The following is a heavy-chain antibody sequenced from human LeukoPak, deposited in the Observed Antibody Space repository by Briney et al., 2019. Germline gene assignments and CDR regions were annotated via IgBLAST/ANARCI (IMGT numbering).Heavy chain of an antibody. J-gene: IGHJ5*02. CDR3: ARGRAVDGTKYNWFDP. V-gene: IGHV4-59*01. Sequence: SETLSLTCTVSGGSISSYYWSWIRQPPGKGLEWIGYIYYSGSTNYNPSLKSRVTISVDTSKNQFSLKLSSVTAADTAVYYCARGRAVDGTKYNWFDPWGQGTLVTVSS. CDR2: IYYSGST. D-gene: IGHD6-19*01. CDR1: GGSISSYY.